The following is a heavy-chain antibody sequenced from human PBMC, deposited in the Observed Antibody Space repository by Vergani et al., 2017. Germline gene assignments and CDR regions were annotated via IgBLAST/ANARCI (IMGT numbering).Heavy chain of an antibody. D-gene: IGHD2-2*02. J-gene: IGHJ6*02. V-gene: IGHV3-30*02. CDR3: AKEALVVPAAIRGYGMDV. Sequence: QVQLVESGGGVVQPGGSLRLSCAASGFTFSSYGMHWVRQAPGKGLEWVAFIRYDGSNKYYADSVKGRFTISRDNSKNTLYLQMNSLRAEDTAVYYCAKEALVVPAAIRGYGMDVWGQGTTVTVSS. CDR1: GFTFSSYG. CDR2: IRYDGSNK.